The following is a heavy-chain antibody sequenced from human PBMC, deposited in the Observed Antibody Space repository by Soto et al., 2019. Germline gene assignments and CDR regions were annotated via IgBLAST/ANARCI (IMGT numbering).Heavy chain of an antibody. J-gene: IGHJ6*02. CDR2: IDPSDSYT. CDR1: GYSFASYW. D-gene: IGHD3-16*01. V-gene: IGHV5-10-1*01. CDR3: ARYGGFGGHYYYSGMDV. Sequence: REAVKISGEGGGYSFASYWTISVDQMPVKGLGWMGRIDPSDSYTNYSPSFQGHVTISADKSISTAYLQWSSLKASDTAMYYCARYGGFGGHYYYSGMDVWGQGTTVTVSS.